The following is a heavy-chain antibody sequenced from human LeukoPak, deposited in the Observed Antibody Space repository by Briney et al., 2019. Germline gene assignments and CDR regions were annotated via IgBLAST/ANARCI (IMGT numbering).Heavy chain of an antibody. CDR3: ARVPYYDSSGYPFDY. CDR1: GFTFSSYA. J-gene: IGHJ4*02. D-gene: IGHD3-22*01. V-gene: IGHV3-30*04. Sequence: GGSLRLSCAASGFTFSSYAMHWVRQAPGKGLEWVAVISYDGSNKYYADSVKGRFTNSRDNSKNTLYLQMNSLRAEDTAVYYCARVPYYDSSGYPFDYWGQGTLVTVSS. CDR2: ISYDGSNK.